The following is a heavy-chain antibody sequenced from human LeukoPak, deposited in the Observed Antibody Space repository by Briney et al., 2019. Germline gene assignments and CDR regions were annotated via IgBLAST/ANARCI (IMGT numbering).Heavy chain of an antibody. V-gene: IGHV4-31*03. CDR1: GDSISSGGYY. D-gene: IGHD4-17*01. CDR3: ARDSGGYGDYDY. Sequence: PSQTLSLTCTVSGDSISSGGYYWSWIRQPPRKGLEWLGYIYYTGPTYYNPSLRGRLAISVDTSRNQFSLKLSSVTAADTAVYYCARDSGGYGDYDYWGQGNLVTVSS. J-gene: IGHJ4*02. CDR2: IYYTGPT.